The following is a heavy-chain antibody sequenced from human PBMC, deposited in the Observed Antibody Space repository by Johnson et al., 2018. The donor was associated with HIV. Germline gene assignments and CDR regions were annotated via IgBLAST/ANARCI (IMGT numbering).Heavy chain of an antibody. D-gene: IGHD1-1*01. Sequence: VQLVESGGGLVQPGRSLRLSCAASGFTFDDYGMSWVRQVPGKGLEWVSGISWNGGSTGYADSVRGLFTISRDNAKNSLYLQMNSLRAEDTAVYYCARETRRYNGNVDGSLFDSWGQGTMVTVSS. V-gene: IGHV3-20*04. CDR1: GFTFDDYG. CDR3: ARETRRYNGNVDGSLFDS. CDR2: ISWNGGST. J-gene: IGHJ3*02.